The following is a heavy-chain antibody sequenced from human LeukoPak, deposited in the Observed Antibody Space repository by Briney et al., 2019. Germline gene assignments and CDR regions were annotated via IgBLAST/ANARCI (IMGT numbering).Heavy chain of an antibody. CDR3: ARSYGSPEFYYFEY. CDR1: GFTFSSYW. J-gene: IGHJ4*02. CDR2: IKQDGTEK. V-gene: IGHV3-7*01. D-gene: IGHD5-18*01. Sequence: HTGGSLRLSCAASGFTFSSYWMSWVRRAPGKGLEWLANIKQDGTEKNYLNSVKGRFTISRDNAKNSLYLQMNSLRAEDTAVYYCARSYGSPEFYYFEYWGQGTLVTVSS.